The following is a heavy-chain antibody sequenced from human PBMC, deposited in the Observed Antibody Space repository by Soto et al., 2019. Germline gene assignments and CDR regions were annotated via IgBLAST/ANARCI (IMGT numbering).Heavy chain of an antibody. D-gene: IGHD6-19*01. CDR3: ARQPGIAVDGGAFDI. J-gene: IGHJ3*02. CDR1: GGSIISSY. CDR2: LYYNGNT. Sequence: QVQLQESGPGLVKPSETLAHTCTVSGGSIISSYWSWIRQPPGKGLEWIGDLYYNGNTKYNPSLKSRVNISGDTSKDQFSLKLNSVTAADTAVYYCARQPGIAVDGGAFDIWGQGTVVTVSS. V-gene: IGHV4-59*01.